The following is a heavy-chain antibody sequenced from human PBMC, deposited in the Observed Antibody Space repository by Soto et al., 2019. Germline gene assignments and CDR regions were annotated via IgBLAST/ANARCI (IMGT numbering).Heavy chain of an antibody. V-gene: IGHV1-69*13. CDR3: ARGSIFGVVNYYYYGMDV. CDR1: GGTFSSYA. CDR2: IIPIFGTA. Sequence: ASVKVSCKASGGTFSSYAISWVRQAPGQGLEWMGGIIPIFGTANYAQKFQGRVTITADESTSTAYMELSSLRSEDTAVYYCARGSIFGVVNYYYYGMDVWGQGTTVTVS. J-gene: IGHJ6*02. D-gene: IGHD3-3*01.